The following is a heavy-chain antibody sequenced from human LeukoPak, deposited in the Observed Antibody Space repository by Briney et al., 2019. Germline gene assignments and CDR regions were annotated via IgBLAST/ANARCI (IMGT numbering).Heavy chain of an antibody. V-gene: IGHV3-7*01. Sequence: GGSLRLARVGSLFTFRNYWLNWVPHTPGKGLEWVANIKQDGSAKCFGDSVKGRFTISRDNAENSVYLQMNNLRTDDTGVCYCARGTDDFWSAYHYWGQGTLVTVS. D-gene: IGHD3-3*01. CDR3: ARGTDDFWSAYHY. CDR1: LFTFRNYW. CDR2: IKQDGSAK. J-gene: IGHJ4*02.